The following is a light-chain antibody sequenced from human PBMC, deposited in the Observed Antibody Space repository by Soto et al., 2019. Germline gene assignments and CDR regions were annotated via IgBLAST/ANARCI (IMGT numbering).Light chain of an antibody. CDR2: WAS. J-gene: IGKJ1*01. Sequence: DIVMTQSPDSLAVSLGERATINCKSSQSVLYSSNNKNYLVWYQQKPGQPPKLLISWASTRESGVPDRFSGSGSGTDLTLTISSLQAEDVAVYYCQQYYSTPPTFGQGTKVEIK. V-gene: IGKV4-1*01. CDR3: QQYYSTPPT. CDR1: QSVLYSSNNKNY.